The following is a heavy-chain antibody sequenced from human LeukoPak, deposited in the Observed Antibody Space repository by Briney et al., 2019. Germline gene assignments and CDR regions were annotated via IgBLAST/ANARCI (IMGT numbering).Heavy chain of an antibody. D-gene: IGHD3-16*01. CDR1: GFTFSSYA. CDR2: ISGSGGST. CDR3: AKTGGSFVGVFDY. V-gene: IGHV3-23*01. Sequence: PGGSLRLSCAASGFTFSSYAMSWVRQAPGKGLEWVSGISGSGGSTYYADSVKGRFTISRDNSKNTLYLQMNSLRAEDTAVYYCAKTGGSFVGVFDYWGQGTLVTVSS. J-gene: IGHJ4*02.